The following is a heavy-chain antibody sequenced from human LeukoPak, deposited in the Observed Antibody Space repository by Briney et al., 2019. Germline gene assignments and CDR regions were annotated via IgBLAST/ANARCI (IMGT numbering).Heavy chain of an antibody. J-gene: IGHJ5*02. V-gene: IGHV4-34*01. D-gene: IGHD3-10*01. CDR2: INHSGST. CDR1: GGSFSGYY. Sequence: SETLSLTCAVYGGSFSGYYWSWIRQPPGKGLEWIGEINHSGSTNYNPSLKSRVSISVDTSKNQFSLKLSSVTAADTAVYYCARDYRISMVRGVTTLGNWFDPWGQGTLVTVSS. CDR3: ARDYRISMVRGVTTLGNWFDP.